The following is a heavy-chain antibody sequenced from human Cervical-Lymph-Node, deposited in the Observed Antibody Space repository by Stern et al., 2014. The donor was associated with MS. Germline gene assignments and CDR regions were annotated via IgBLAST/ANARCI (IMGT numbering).Heavy chain of an antibody. V-gene: IGHV1-69*06. D-gene: IGHD3-3*01. CDR3: AKDPPLGVLLERGYKYFDVDV. Sequence: QVQLGQSGAEVKKPGSSVKVSCKASGGTLSNKALSWVRQAPGQGLEWMGGIIPICSTAAYAQKFQGRVTISADKSTTTVYMEVSSWRPEDTAVYYCAKDPPLGVLLERGYKYFDVDVWGQGTTVTVSS. CDR2: IIPICSTA. J-gene: IGHJ6*02. CDR1: GGTLSNKA.